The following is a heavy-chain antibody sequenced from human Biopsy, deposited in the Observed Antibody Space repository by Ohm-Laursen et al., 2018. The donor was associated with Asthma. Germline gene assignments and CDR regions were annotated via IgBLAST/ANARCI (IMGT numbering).Heavy chain of an antibody. CDR2: IYYSGST. Sequence: TLSLTCTVSGGSISSGGYYWSWIRQHPGKGLEWIGYIYYSGSTYYNPSLKSRVTISVDRSKNQFSLKLSSVTAADTAVYYCARVPHYDILTGFTLRYYYGMDVWGQGTTVTVSS. D-gene: IGHD3-9*01. V-gene: IGHV4-31*03. CDR3: ARVPHYDILTGFTLRYYYGMDV. CDR1: GGSISSGGYY. J-gene: IGHJ6*02.